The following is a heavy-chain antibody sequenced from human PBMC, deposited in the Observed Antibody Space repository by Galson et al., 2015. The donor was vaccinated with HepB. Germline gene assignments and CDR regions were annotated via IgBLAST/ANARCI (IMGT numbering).Heavy chain of an antibody. J-gene: IGHJ6*02. CDR2: SNPHNAGT. CDR3: ARDSAVLRVYAPSSYAMDV. V-gene: IGHV1-2*06. D-gene: IGHD2-8*01. Sequence: SVKVSCKASGYHFTGYYMHWVRQAPGQGLEWMGRSNPHNAGTNFAPKFQGRVTMTRDTSISTAYMELTRLRSDDSAVYYCARDSAVLRVYAPSSYAMDVWGQGTTVTVSS. CDR1: GYHFTGYY.